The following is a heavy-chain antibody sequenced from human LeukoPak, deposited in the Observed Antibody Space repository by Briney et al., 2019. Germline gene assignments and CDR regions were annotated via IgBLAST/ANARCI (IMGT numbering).Heavy chain of an antibody. V-gene: IGHV1-8*01. Sequence: ASVKVSCKTSGYTFTNYDINWVRQAPGQGLEWMGWMNPNSGNTGYAQRFQGRVTMTTDTSTSTVYMELRSLRSDDTAVYYCAFSSYYLQGNYYYMDVWGKGTTVTVSS. CDR3: AFSSYYLQGNYYYMDV. J-gene: IGHJ6*03. CDR2: MNPNSGNT. D-gene: IGHD1-26*01. CDR1: GYTFTNYD.